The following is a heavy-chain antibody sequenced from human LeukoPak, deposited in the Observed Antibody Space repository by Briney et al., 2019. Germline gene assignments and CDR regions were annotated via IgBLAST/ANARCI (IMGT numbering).Heavy chain of an antibody. J-gene: IGHJ5*02. Sequence: ASVKVSCKASGYTFTSYGISRVRQAPGQGLEWMGWISAYNGNTNYAQKLQGRVTMTTDTSTSAAYMELRSLRSDDTAVYYCARVKARAAIVVVPADWFDPWGQGTLVTVSS. V-gene: IGHV1-18*04. CDR2: ISAYNGNT. CDR3: ARVKARAAIVVVPADWFDP. D-gene: IGHD2-2*01. CDR1: GYTFTSYG.